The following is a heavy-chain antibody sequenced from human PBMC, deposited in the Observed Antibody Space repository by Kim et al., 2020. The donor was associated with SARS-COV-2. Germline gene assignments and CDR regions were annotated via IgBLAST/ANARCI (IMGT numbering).Heavy chain of an antibody. J-gene: IGHJ3*02. CDR1: GYTFTGYY. V-gene: IGHV1-2*06. Sequence: ASVKVSCKASGYTFTGYYMHWVRQAPGQGLEWMGRINPNSGGTNYAQKFQGRVTMTRDTSISTAYMELSRLRSDDTAVYYCARDRNVVGNAFDIWGQGTMVTVSS. CDR3: ARDRNVVGNAFDI. CDR2: INPNSGGT. D-gene: IGHD2-21*01.